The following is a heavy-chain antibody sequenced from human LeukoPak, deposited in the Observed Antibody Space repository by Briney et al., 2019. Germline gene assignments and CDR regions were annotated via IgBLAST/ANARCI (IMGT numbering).Heavy chain of an antibody. CDR3: ARDGSWGRTSYFDY. Sequence: ASVTVSCQASGYTFTGYYIHWVRQAPGQGLEWMGWINPNSGGTQYVQKFQGRVTLTRDTSLTTASMEVTRLTSSGTAVYYCARDGSWGRTSYFDYWGQGTLVTVSS. CDR2: INPNSGGT. CDR1: GYTFTGYY. V-gene: IGHV1-2*02. D-gene: IGHD2-2*01. J-gene: IGHJ4*02.